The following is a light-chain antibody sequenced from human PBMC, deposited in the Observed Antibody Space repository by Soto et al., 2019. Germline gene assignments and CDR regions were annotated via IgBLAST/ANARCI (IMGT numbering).Light chain of an antibody. CDR3: QQYTQSLWT. CDR1: QTVSASQ. J-gene: IGKJ1*01. V-gene: IGKV3-20*01. Sequence: EPVLTQSPGTLSLSPGERATLSCRTSQTVSASQLAWYQQKPGQGPRLLIYGVSTRAAGIPDRFGGSGSGTDFTLTISRLEPEDFAMYYCQQYTQSLWTFGQGTKVEIK. CDR2: GVS.